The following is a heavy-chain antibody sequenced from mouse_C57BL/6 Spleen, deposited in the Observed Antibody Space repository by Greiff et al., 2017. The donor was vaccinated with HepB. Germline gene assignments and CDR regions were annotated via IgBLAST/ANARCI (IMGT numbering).Heavy chain of an antibody. CDR1: GYAFSSSW. J-gene: IGHJ4*01. CDR3: AQLTGTFDAMDY. D-gene: IGHD4-1*01. Sequence: QVHVKQSGPELVKPGASVKISCKASGYAFSSSWMNWVKQRPGKGLEWIGRIYPGDGDTNYNGKFKGKATLTADKSSSTAYMQLSSLTSEDSAVYFCAQLTGTFDAMDYWGQGTSVTVSS. CDR2: IYPGDGDT. V-gene: IGHV1-82*01.